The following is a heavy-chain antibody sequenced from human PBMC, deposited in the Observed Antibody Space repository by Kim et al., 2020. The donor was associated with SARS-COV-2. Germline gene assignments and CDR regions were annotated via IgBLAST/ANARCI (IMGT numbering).Heavy chain of an antibody. CDR1: GGTFSSYA. D-gene: IGHD6-13*01. CDR3: TRSGYSSTNYYYYGMDV. J-gene: IGHJ6*02. V-gene: IGHV1-69*13. Sequence: SVKVSCKASGGTFSSYAISWVRQAPGQGLEWMGGIITIFGTANYAQKFQGRVTITADESTSTAYMELSSLRSEDTAVYYCTRSGYSSTNYYYYGMDVWGQGTTVTVSS. CDR2: IITIFGTA.